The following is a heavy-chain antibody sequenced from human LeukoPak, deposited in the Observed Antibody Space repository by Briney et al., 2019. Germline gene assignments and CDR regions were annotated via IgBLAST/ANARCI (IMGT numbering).Heavy chain of an antibody. CDR3: ARGVRIAVAGYIDC. V-gene: IGHV3-30*04. D-gene: IGHD6-19*01. Sequence: GGSLRLSCAASGFTFSSYAMHWVRRASSKGLEWVAAISYDGSNKKYADSVKGRFTISRDNSKNTLYLQMNSLRSDDTAVYNCARGVRIAVAGYIDCWGQGTLVTVSS. J-gene: IGHJ4*02. CDR1: GFTFSSYA. CDR2: ISYDGSNK.